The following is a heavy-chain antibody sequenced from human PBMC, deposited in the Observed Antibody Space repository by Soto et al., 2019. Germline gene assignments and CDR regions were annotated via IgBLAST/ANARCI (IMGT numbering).Heavy chain of an antibody. V-gene: IGHV3-66*04. CDR1: GFSVSSNY. CDR2: IYSGGST. Sequence: PGGSLRLSCTASGFSVSSNYKSWVRQAPGKGLEWVSVIYSGGSTYYADSVKGRFTISRDNSKNTLYLQMNSLRAEDTAVYYCARHGYNYGGGYFDYWGQGTLVTVSS. J-gene: IGHJ4*02. D-gene: IGHD5-18*01. CDR3: ARHGYNYGGGYFDY.